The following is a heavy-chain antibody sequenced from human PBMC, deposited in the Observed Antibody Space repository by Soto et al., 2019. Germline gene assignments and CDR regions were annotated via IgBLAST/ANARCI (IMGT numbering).Heavy chain of an antibody. D-gene: IGHD3-10*01. V-gene: IGHV3-23*01. J-gene: IGHJ5*02. CDR3: AKDLSTMVRGVIAFLNWFDP. Sequence: GVSLRLSFAASGFTFSSYSMSWVRQAPGKGLEWVSAISGSGGSTYYADSVKGRFTISRDNSKNTLYLQMNSLRAEDTAVYYCAKDLSTMVRGVIAFLNWFDPWGQGTLVTVSS. CDR2: ISGSGGST. CDR1: GFTFSSYS.